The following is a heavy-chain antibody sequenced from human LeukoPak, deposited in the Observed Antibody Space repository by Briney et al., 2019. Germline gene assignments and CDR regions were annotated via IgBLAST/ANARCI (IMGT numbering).Heavy chain of an antibody. CDR3: ARDNAHRLGY. V-gene: IGHV3-48*03. CDR1: GFTFSTYE. CDR2: ISGSGSVV. J-gene: IGHJ4*02. Sequence: QPGGSLRLSCAASGFTFSTYEMNWVRQAPGKGLEWLLYISGSGSVVYYADSVKGRFTISRDNAKNSLYLQMNSLRAEDTAVYYCARDNAHRLGYWGQGTLVTVSS. D-gene: IGHD2-2*01.